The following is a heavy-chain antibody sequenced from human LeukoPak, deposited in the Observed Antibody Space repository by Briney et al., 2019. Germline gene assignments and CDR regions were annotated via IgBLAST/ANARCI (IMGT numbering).Heavy chain of an antibody. CDR1: GYSFTSYW. CDR2: IYPGDSDT. Sequence: GESLKISCKGSGYSFTSYWIGWVRQMPGKGLEWMGIIYPGDSDTRYSPSFQGQVTISADKSISTAYLQWSSLKASDTAMYYCARGHLYYYDSSGYYGAFDIWGQGTMVTVSS. J-gene: IGHJ3*02. CDR3: ARGHLYYYDSSGYYGAFDI. V-gene: IGHV5-51*01. D-gene: IGHD3-22*01.